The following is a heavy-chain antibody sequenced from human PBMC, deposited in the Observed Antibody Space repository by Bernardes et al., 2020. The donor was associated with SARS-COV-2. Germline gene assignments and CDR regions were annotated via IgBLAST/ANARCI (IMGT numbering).Heavy chain of an antibody. J-gene: IGHJ2*01. V-gene: IGHV4-59*01. CDR2: VKDSGGT. CDR3: ARILPGAWYFDL. Sequence: SETLSLTCTVSGGSISGFFWSWVRQPPGTRLEYIAYVKDSGGTDYNPSIESRVTISLDTSKSQFSLNLISVTAADTAVYYCARILPGAWYFDLWGQGTLVTVSS. D-gene: IGHD7-27*01. CDR1: GGSISGFF.